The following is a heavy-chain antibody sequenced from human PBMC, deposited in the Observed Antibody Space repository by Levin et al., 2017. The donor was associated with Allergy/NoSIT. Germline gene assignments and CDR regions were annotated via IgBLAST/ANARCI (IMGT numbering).Heavy chain of an antibody. V-gene: IGHV3-30-3*01. D-gene: IGHD6-13*01. CDR1: GFTFSSYA. CDR3: ARDRTGYSSSWTTGDY. J-gene: IGHJ4*02. Sequence: GGSLRLSCAASGFTFSSYAMHWVRQAPGKGLEWVAVISYDGSNKYYADSVKGRFTISRDNSKNTLYLQMNSLRAEDTAVYYCARDRTGYSSSWTTGDYWGQGTLVTVSS. CDR2: ISYDGSNK.